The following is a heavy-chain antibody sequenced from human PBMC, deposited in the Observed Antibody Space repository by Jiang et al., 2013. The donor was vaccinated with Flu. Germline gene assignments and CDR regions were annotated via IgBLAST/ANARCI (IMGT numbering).Heavy chain of an antibody. V-gene: IGHV4-38-2*01. D-gene: IGHD3-10*01. CDR2: FYRSGTT. Sequence: KPSETLSLTCAVSGYSISSGYYWGWIRQSPGKGLEWIGSFYRSGTTYYNPSLKSRVSISVDTSKNQFSLRLNSVTAPDTAVYYCARHGPTGDLWYFDLWGRGTLVTVSS. J-gene: IGHJ2*01. CDR1: GYSISSGYY. CDR3: ARHGPTGDLWYFDL.